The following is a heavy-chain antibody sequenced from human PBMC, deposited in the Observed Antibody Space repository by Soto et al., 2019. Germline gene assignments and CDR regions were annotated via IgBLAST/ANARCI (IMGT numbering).Heavy chain of an antibody. D-gene: IGHD3-10*01. J-gene: IGHJ6*03. Sequence: SETLSLTCTVSGGSISSYYWSWIRQPPGKGLEWIGYIYYSGSTNYNPSLKSRVTISVDTSKNQFSLKLSSVTAADTAVYYCARGVDYKDYYYYYMDVWGKGTTVTVSS. CDR2: IYYSGST. V-gene: IGHV4-59*01. CDR1: GGSISSYY. CDR3: ARGVDYKDYYYYYMDV.